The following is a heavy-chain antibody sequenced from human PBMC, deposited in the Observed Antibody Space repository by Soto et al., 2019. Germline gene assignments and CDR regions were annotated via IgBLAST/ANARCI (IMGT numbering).Heavy chain of an antibody. Sequence: SETLSLTCTVSGGSISSYYWSWIRQPPGKGLEWIGYIYYSGSTNYNPSLKSRVTISVDTSKNQFSLKLSSVTAADTAVYYCARVGFDYDYIWGSYRSDHPRQDYYYYYMDVWGKGTTVTVSS. CDR3: ARVGFDYDYIWGSYRSDHPRQDYYYYYMDV. D-gene: IGHD3-16*02. V-gene: IGHV4-59*01. CDR2: IYYSGST. CDR1: GGSISSYY. J-gene: IGHJ6*03.